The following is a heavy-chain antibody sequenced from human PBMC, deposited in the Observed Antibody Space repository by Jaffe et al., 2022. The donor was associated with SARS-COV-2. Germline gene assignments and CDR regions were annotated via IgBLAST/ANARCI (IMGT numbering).Heavy chain of an antibody. Sequence: QVQLVQSGAEVKKPGSSVKVSCKTSGGTFSTSAISWVRQAPGQGLEWMGGIIPIFGGGGYPQKFKGRVTISADKSTSTSYMELSSLTYDDTAVYYCARVHSSGWFYFDYWGQGTAVTVSS. CDR1: GGTFSTSA. CDR3: ARVHSSGWFYFDY. CDR2: IIPIFGGG. J-gene: IGHJ4*02. V-gene: IGHV1-69*06. D-gene: IGHD6-19*01.